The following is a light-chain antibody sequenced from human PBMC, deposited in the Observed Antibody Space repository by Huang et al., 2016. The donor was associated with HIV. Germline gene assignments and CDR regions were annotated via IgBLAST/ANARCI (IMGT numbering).Light chain of an antibody. V-gene: IGKV3-20*01. CDR2: GAS. CDR3: QQYGSSPLT. J-gene: IGKJ4*01. CDR1: QSVSSSY. Sequence: ENVLTQSPGTLSLSPGERATLSCRASQSVSSSYLAWYQQKPGQAPRLLISGASSRASGIPDRFSGSGSGTDFTVTISRLEPEDFAVYYCQQYGSSPLTFGGGTKVEIK.